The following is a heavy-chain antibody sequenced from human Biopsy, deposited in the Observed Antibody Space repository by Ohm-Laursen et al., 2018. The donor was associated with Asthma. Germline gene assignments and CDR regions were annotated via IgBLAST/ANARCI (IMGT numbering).Heavy chain of an antibody. CDR1: GGSISGFY. CDR2: IYYTGSD. V-gene: IGHV4-59*07. J-gene: IGHJ6*02. CDR3: ARGPNYHGSGRAPIGMDV. Sequence: PSDTLSLTCTVSGGSISGFYWSWIRQPPGKGLEWLGYIYYTGSDNYNPSLKSRVTISVDTSKNQFSLRLNSVTAADTAVYYCARGPNYHGSGRAPIGMDVWGQGTTVTVSS. D-gene: IGHD3-10*01.